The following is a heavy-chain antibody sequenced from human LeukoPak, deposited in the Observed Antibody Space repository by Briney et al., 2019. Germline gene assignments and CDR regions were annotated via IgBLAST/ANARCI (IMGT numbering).Heavy chain of an antibody. V-gene: IGHV1-46*01. D-gene: IGHD3-22*01. CDR3: ARERDRRYYDSSGPLVRKGAFDI. CDR1: GYTFTSYY. CDR2: INPSGGST. Sequence: ASVKVSCKASGYTFTSYYMHWVRQAPGQGLEWMGIINPSGGSTSYGQKFQGRVTMTRDTSTSTVYMELSSLRSEDTAVYYCARERDRRYYDSSGPLVRKGAFDIWGQGTMVTVSS. J-gene: IGHJ3*02.